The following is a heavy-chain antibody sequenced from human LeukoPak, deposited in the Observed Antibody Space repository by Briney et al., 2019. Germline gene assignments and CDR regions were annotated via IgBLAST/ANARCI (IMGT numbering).Heavy chain of an antibody. CDR3: ARLTYYYDSSLDY. J-gene: IGHJ4*02. CDR1: GFTFSSYE. D-gene: IGHD3-22*01. V-gene: IGHV3-48*03. CDR2: ISSSGSTI. Sequence: GGSLRLSCAASGFTFSSYEMNWVRQAPGKGLEWVSYISSSGSTIYYADSVKGRFTISRDNAKNSLYLQMNSLRAEDTAVYSCARLTYYYDSSLDYWGQGTLVTVSS.